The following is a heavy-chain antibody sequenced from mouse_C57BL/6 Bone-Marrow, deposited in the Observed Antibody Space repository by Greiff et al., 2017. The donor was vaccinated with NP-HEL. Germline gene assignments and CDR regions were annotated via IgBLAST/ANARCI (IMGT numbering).Heavy chain of an antibody. J-gene: IGHJ4*01. V-gene: IGHV7-3*01. Sequence: EVQRVESGGGLVQPGGSLSLSCAASGFTFTDHYMSWVRQSPGKALEWLGFIRNKANGYTTENSASVKGRFTISRDNSQSILYLQLNALRAEDSATYYCARSIYYDYADDPFYAMDYWGQGTSVTVSS. D-gene: IGHD2-4*01. CDR2: IRNKANGYTT. CDR3: ARSIYYDYADDPFYAMDY. CDR1: GFTFTDHY.